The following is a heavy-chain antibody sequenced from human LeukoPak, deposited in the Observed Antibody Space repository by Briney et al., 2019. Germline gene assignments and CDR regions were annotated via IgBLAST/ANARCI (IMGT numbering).Heavy chain of an antibody. Sequence: PGGSLRLSCAASGFTFSSYSMNWVRQAPGTGLEWVSYISSGSSTIYYADSVKGRFTISRDNAKNSLYLQMNSLRDEDTAVYYCARADRYRLLCLDYWGPGTLVTVSS. CDR1: GFTFSSYS. V-gene: IGHV3-48*02. CDR3: ARADRYRLLCLDY. J-gene: IGHJ4*02. D-gene: IGHD2-2*01. CDR2: ISSGSSTI.